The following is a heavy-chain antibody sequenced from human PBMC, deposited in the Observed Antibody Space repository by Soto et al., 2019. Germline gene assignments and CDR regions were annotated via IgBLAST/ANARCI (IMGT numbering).Heavy chain of an antibody. D-gene: IGHD6-19*01. Sequence: EVQLVQSGAEVKKPGESLRISCKGSGYSFTSYWISWVRQMPGKGLEWMGRIDPSDSYTNYSPSFQGHVTISADKSNSTAYLQWSSLKASDTAMYYCARLAMWSRYSSGGFDYWGQGTLVTVSS. V-gene: IGHV5-10-1*01. J-gene: IGHJ4*02. CDR1: GYSFTSYW. CDR3: ARLAMWSRYSSGGFDY. CDR2: IDPSDSYT.